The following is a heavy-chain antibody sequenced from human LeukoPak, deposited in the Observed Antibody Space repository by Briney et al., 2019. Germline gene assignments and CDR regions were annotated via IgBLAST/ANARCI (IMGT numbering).Heavy chain of an antibody. J-gene: IGHJ6*03. D-gene: IGHD2-2*01. CDR2: IIPIFGTA. V-gene: IGHV1-69*05. Sequence: SVKVSCKASGGTFSSYAISWVRQAPGQGLEWMGGIIPIFGTANYAQKFQGRVTITTDESTSTAYMELSGLRSEDTAVYYCARADRTPSPYYYYYYMDVWGKGTTVTVSS. CDR1: GGTFSSYA. CDR3: ARADRTPSPYYYYYYMDV.